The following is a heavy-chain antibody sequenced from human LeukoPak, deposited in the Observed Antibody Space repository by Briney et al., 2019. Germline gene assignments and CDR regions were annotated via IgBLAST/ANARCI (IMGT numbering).Heavy chain of an antibody. CDR3: ARFRSGSYFDY. CDR2: ISSSSSTI. D-gene: IGHD1-26*01. Sequence: GGSLRLSCAASGFTFSSYSMNWVRQAPGKGLEWVSYISSSSSTIYYADPVKGRFTISRDNAKNSLYLQMNSLRAEDTAVYYCARFRSGSYFDYWGQGTLVTVSS. V-gene: IGHV3-48*01. J-gene: IGHJ4*02. CDR1: GFTFSSYS.